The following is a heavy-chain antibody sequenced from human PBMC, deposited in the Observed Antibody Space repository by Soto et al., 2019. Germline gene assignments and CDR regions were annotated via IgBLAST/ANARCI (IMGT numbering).Heavy chain of an antibody. D-gene: IGHD3-10*02. CDR2: IYPGDSDT. V-gene: IGHV5-51*01. CDR3: ARRGAMFPAYYYGMDV. CDR1: GYSFTSYW. J-gene: IGHJ6*02. Sequence: GESLKISCKGSGYSFTSYWIGWVRQMPGKGLEWMGIIYPGDSDTRYSPSFQGQVTISADKSISTAYLQWSSLKASDTAMYYCARRGAMFPAYYYGMDVRGQGTTVTVSS.